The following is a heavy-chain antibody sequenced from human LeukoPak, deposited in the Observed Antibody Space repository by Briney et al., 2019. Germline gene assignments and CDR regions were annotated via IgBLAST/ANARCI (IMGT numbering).Heavy chain of an antibody. D-gene: IGHD3-9*01. J-gene: IGHJ6*02. CDR1: GFTFSSYW. CDR3: ARDASYFDWLLPTAYGMDV. V-gene: IGHV3-7*01. CDR2: IKQDVSEK. Sequence: GGSLRLSCAASGFTFSSYWMSWVRQAPGKGLEWVANIKQDVSEKYYVDSVKGRFTISRDNAKNSLYLQMNSLRAEDTAVYYCARDASYFDWLLPTAYGMDVWGQGTTVTVSS.